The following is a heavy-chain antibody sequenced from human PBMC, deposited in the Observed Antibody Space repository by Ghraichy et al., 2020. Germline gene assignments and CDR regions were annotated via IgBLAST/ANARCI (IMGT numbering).Heavy chain of an antibody. V-gene: IGHV4-59*08. J-gene: IGHJ6*02. CDR1: GGSIRPHY. Sequence: SETLSLICSVSGGSIRPHYWSWIRQSPGKGLEWIGYVHYSGGTDYDPSLKRRVTISLDTSKNQFSLTLTSVTAADSAVYYCARRGRGYSLYYYGLDVWGRGTTVTVSS. CDR2: VHYSGGT. D-gene: IGHD5-18*01. CDR3: ARRGRGYSLYYYGLDV.